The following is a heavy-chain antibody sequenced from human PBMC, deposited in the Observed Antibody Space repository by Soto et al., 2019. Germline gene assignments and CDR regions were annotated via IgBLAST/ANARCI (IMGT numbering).Heavy chain of an antibody. Sequence: SETLSLTCGVYGGSFSAFCWTWLRQSPGKGLEWIGEITHGGSTDYNPALKSRLVMSVDTSKNQFSLRVTSVTAADAAVYFCARARFDSWSHIYYGLDVWGQGTTVTVSS. CDR1: GGSFSAFC. J-gene: IGHJ6*02. V-gene: IGHV4-34*01. D-gene: IGHD3-3*01. CDR3: ARARFDSWSHIYYGLDV. CDR2: ITHGGST.